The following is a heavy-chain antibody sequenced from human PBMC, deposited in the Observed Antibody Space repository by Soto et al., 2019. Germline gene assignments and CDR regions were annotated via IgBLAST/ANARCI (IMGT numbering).Heavy chain of an antibody. CDR2: IRAFSPYT. J-gene: IGHJ6*02. CDR3: ARLGFCTDINCNHYFYYYAMDV. Sequence: GGSLRLSCVASGFTFRSYTMNWVRQAPGKGLEWVSAIRAFSPYTFYADSVKGRVTISRDDAKNSLYLEMNSLRDEDTVVYYCARLGFCTDINCNHYFYYYAMDVWGQGTTVTVSS. CDR1: GFTFRSYT. V-gene: IGHV3-21*01. D-gene: IGHD2-8*02.